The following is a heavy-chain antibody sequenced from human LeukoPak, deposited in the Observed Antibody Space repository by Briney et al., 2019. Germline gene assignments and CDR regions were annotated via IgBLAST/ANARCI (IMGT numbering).Heavy chain of an antibody. CDR1: GGSFSGYY. V-gene: IGHV4-34*01. CDR3: ARHYNDYWGNYFDY. Sequence: TSETLSLTCAVCGGSFSGYYWSWIRQPPGKGLEWIGEINHSGSTNYNPSLKSRVTISVDTSKNHFSLKLSPVTAADTAVYFCARHYNDYWGNYFDYWGQGTLVTVSS. D-gene: IGHD4-23*01. CDR2: INHSGST. J-gene: IGHJ4*02.